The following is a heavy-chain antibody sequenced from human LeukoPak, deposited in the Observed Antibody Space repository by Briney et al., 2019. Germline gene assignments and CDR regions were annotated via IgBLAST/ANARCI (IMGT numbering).Heavy chain of an antibody. V-gene: IGHV3-74*01. CDR2: INSDGSST. CDR1: GFTFSSYW. D-gene: IGHD6-19*01. Sequence: GGSLRLSCAASGFTFSSYWMHWVRQAPGKGLVWVSRINSDGSSTSYADSVKGRFTISRDSAKNTLYLQMNSLRAEDTAVYYCASISSGFLMDVWGKGTTVTVSS. J-gene: IGHJ6*03. CDR3: ASISSGFLMDV.